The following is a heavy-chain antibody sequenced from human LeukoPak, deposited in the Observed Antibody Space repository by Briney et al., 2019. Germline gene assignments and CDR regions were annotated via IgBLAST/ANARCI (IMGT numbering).Heavy chain of an antibody. J-gene: IGHJ5*02. D-gene: IGHD2-2*01. V-gene: IGHV3-30*03. Sequence: GGSLRLSCAASGFTFSSYGMHWVRQAPGKGLEWVAVISYDGSNKYYADSVKDRFTISRENAKNSLYLQMNSLRAGDTAVYYCARSKGYCSSTSCGWFDPWGQGTLVTVSS. CDR3: ARSKGYCSSTSCGWFDP. CDR1: GFTFSSYG. CDR2: ISYDGSNK.